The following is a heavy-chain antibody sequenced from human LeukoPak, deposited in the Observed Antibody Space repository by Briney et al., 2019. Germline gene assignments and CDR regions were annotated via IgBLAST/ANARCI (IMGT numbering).Heavy chain of an antibody. CDR3: AREVGSPAVRSAFDI. J-gene: IGHJ3*02. V-gene: IGHV3-7*01. Sequence: GGSLRLSCADSGFTLSTSWMSWVRQAPGKGLEWVANIKQDGIEKNYVDSVKGRITISRDNAKNSLYLQMNSLRAEDTAVYYCAREVGSPAVRSAFDIWGQGTMVTVS. D-gene: IGHD2-15*01. CDR2: IKQDGIEK. CDR1: GFTLSTSW.